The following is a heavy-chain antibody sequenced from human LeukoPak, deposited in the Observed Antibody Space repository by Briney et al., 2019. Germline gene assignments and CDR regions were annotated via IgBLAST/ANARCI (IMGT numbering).Heavy chain of an antibody. CDR2: IYHSGNA. V-gene: IGHV4-38-2*01. CDR3: ARRGYSYGSPFDY. CDR1: GYSISTGYY. Sequence: SETLSLTCAVSGYSISTGYYWGWIRQPPGKGLEWIGNIYHSGNAYYNPSLKSRVTISVDTSKNQFSLKLSSVTAADTAVSYCARRGYSYGSPFDYWGQGTLVTVSS. J-gene: IGHJ4*02. D-gene: IGHD5-18*01.